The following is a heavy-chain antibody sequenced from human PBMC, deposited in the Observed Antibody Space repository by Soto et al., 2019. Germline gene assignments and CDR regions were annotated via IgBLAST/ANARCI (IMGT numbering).Heavy chain of an antibody. V-gene: IGHV4-39*01. Sequence: QLQLQESGPGLVKPSETLSLTCTVSGGSISSSSYYWGWIRQPPGKGLEWIGSIYYSGSTYYNPSXXGRVTISVDTXXNXFXXKLSSVTAADTAVYYCARFTQDIVVVVAAPYYFDYWGQGTLVTVSS. D-gene: IGHD2-15*01. CDR2: IYYSGST. J-gene: IGHJ4*02. CDR3: ARFTQDIVVVVAAPYYFDY. CDR1: GGSISSSSYY.